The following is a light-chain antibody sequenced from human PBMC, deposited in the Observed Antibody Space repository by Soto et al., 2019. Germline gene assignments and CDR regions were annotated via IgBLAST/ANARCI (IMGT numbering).Light chain of an antibody. V-gene: IGLV2-14*01. CDR2: EVS. Sequence: SVLTQPASVSGSPGQSITISCTGTSSGVGGRQYVSWYQQHPGKAPKLMIYEVSNRPSGVSNRFSASKAGNTASLTISGLQAEDEADYYCSSYTASSTFVFGTGTKVIVL. CDR3: SSYTASSTFV. CDR1: SSGVGGRQY. J-gene: IGLJ1*01.